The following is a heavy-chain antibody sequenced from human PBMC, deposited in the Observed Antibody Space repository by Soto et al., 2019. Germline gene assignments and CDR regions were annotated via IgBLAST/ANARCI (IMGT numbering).Heavy chain of an antibody. CDR3: ARLSGDGFWKSYSPYNLFES. J-gene: IGHJ5*01. CDR1: GFAFANYE. Sequence: GGSLRLSCAASGFAFANYEMDWVRQAPGKXLDWVAYINGGGDVKYYADSVEGRFTISRDNAKNALFLQMDNLRAEDTAIYYCARLSGDGFWKSYSPYNLFESWGQGALVTVSS. D-gene: IGHD3-3*01. CDR2: INGGGDVK. V-gene: IGHV3-48*03.